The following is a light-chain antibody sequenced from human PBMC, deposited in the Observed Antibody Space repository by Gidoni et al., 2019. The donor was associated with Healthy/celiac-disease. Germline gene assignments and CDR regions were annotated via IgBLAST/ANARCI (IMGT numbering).Light chain of an antibody. J-gene: IGKJ4*01. CDR3: QQSYSTPLT. CDR1: QSISSY. CDR2: AAP. Sequence: DIQMTQSPSSLSASVGDRVTITCRASQSISSYFNWYQQKPGKAPKLLIYAAPSLQSGVPSRFSGSGSGTDFTLTISSLQPEDFATYYCQQSYSTPLTCGGGTKVEIK. V-gene: IGKV1-39*01.